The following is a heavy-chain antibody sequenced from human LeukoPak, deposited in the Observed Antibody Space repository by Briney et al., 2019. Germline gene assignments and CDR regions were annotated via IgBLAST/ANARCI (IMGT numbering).Heavy chain of an antibody. D-gene: IGHD6-13*01. CDR1: GYSFTSYW. Sequence: GQSLKISCQGAGYSFTSYWIGWVGQIPGKGLEWMGIIYPGDSDTRYSPSFQGQVTISADQSISTAYLQWTSLKASDTAMYYCASSIAAAGYYWGQGTLVTVSS. J-gene: IGHJ4*02. V-gene: IGHV5-51*01. CDR2: IYPGDSDT. CDR3: ASSIAAAGYY.